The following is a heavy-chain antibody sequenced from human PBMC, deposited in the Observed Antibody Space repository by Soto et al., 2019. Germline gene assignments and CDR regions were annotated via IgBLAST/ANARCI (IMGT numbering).Heavy chain of an antibody. CDR1: GFSFSSYA. Sequence: EVQLLDSGGGLVQPGGSLRLACAASGFSFSSYAMVWVRQAPGKGLAWVSVISARGGSSYFADSVKGRFTISRDNSKNVLSLEMNSLRAEDTYTYFCAKGSSEYSALVDHWGQGPLVLVSS. V-gene: IGHV3-23*01. J-gene: IGHJ4*02. CDR3: AKGSSEYSALVDH. D-gene: IGHD5-12*01. CDR2: ISARGGSS.